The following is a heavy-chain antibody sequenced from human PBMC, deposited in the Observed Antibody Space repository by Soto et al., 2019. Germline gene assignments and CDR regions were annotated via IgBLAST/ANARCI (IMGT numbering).Heavy chain of an antibody. CDR1: GYTFTSYG. J-gene: IGHJ6*02. Sequence: QVQLVQSGAEVKKPGASVKVSCKASGYTFTSYGISWVRQAPGQGLEWMGWISAYNGNTNYAQKXQGRVTMTTXTXTXTXXMELRSLRSDDTAVYYCARYDFWSGYLDYYYGMDVWGQGTTVTVSS. V-gene: IGHV1-18*01. CDR3: ARYDFWSGYLDYYYGMDV. CDR2: ISAYNGNT. D-gene: IGHD3-3*01.